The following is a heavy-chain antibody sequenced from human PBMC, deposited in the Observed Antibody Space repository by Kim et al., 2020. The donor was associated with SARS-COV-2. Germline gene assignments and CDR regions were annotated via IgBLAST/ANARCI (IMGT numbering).Heavy chain of an antibody. J-gene: IGHJ4*02. CDR2: GT. V-gene: IGHV3-23*01. Sequence: GTYIADSVKGRFNISRDNSKNTLYLQMNSLRAEDTAVYYCAKGYLGFDYWGQGTLVTVSS. CDR3: AKGYLGFDY. D-gene: IGHD2-15*01.